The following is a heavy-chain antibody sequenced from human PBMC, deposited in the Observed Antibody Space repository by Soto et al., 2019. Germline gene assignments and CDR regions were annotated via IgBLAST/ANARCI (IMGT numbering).Heavy chain of an antibody. CDR2: ISYDGSNK. Sequence: PGGSLRLSCAASGFTFSSYGMHWVRQAPGKGLEWVAVISYDGSNKYYADSVKGRFTISRDNSKNTLYLQMNSLRAEDTAVYYCARGPPAAAGDFDYWGQGTLVTVSS. D-gene: IGHD6-13*01. V-gene: IGHV3-30*03. CDR3: ARGPPAAAGDFDY. CDR1: GFTFSSYG. J-gene: IGHJ4*02.